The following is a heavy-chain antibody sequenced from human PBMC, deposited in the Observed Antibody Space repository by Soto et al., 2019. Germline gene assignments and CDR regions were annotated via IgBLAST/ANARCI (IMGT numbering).Heavy chain of an antibody. CDR3: ARTTVVTYAFDI. V-gene: IGHV4-59*01. CDR2: IYYSGST. Sequence: SETLSLTCTVSGGSISSYYWSWIRQPPGKGLEWIGYIYYSGSTNYNPSLKSRVTISVDTSKNQFSLKLSSVTAADTAVYYCARTTVVTYAFDIWGQGTMVTVSS. CDR1: GGSISSYY. J-gene: IGHJ3*02. D-gene: IGHD4-17*01.